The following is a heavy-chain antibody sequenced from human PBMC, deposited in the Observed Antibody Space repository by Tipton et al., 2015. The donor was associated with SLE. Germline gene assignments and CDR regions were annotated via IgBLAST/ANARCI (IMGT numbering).Heavy chain of an antibody. Sequence: QSGAEVKKPGASVKVSCKASGYTFTSYGISWVRQAPGQGLEWMGWISAYNGNTNYAQKLQGRVTMTADTSTSTAYMELRSLRSDDTAVYYCARDSDAGQQLNYYYYGMDVWGQGTTVTVSS. D-gene: IGHD6-13*01. CDR1: GYTFTSYG. J-gene: IGHJ6*02. CDR2: ISAYNGNT. CDR3: ARDSDAGQQLNYYYYGMDV. V-gene: IGHV1-18*01.